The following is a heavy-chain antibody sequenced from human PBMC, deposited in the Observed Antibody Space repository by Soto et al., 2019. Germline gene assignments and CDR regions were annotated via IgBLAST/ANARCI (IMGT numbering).Heavy chain of an antibody. D-gene: IGHD5-12*01. V-gene: IGHV1-18*01. Sequence: QVQLVQSVGEVKKPGASVTVSCKASGYTFINYHSTWVRQAPGQGVEWMAWINTYNGITDYAQRLQGRVNMTRDTSKSKAYMELRNLGSDDTAVYLCAKSPRGEMATDWGQGTLFTVSS. CDR1: GYTFINYH. CDR3: AKSPRGEMATD. J-gene: IGHJ4*02. CDR2: INTYNGIT.